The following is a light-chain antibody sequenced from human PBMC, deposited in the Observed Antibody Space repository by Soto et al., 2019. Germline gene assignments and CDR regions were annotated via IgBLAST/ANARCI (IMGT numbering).Light chain of an antibody. Sequence: IMLTQSPYTLTLSPRDRATLSYRASQSIRSGRLAWYQQKPGQAPRLVIFDASNRASGTPERFTGSGSGTDFTLTIARLESEDFAVYYCQEYHGSPVTFGLGTRLEIK. CDR1: QSIRSGR. V-gene: IGKV3-20*01. J-gene: IGKJ5*01. CDR2: DAS. CDR3: QEYHGSPVT.